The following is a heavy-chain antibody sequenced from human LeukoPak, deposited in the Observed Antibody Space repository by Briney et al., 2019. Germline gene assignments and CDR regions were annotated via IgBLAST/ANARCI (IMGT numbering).Heavy chain of an antibody. J-gene: IGHJ4*02. CDR3: ARDYRSSGWGLGY. Sequence: ASVKVSCKASGYTFTGYYMHWVRQAPGQGLEWMGWINPNSGGTNYAQKFQGRVTMTRDTSISTAYMELRSLRSDDTAVYYCARDYRSSGWGLGYWGQGTLVTVSS. D-gene: IGHD6-19*01. V-gene: IGHV1-2*02. CDR1: GYTFTGYY. CDR2: INPNSGGT.